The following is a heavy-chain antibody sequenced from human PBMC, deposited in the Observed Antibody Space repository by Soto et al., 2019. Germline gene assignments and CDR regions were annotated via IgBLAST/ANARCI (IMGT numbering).Heavy chain of an antibody. D-gene: IGHD2-21*02. CDR2: IPQEGGDG. Sequence: DVQLVESGGAVVQPGESLRLSCEVSGFTFSMYSMTWVRQAPGKGLEWVAKIPQEGGDGHYADSAKGRFTISRDNAKNSVFLQMNNLRAADTAVYYCARDQLILPAHDFFYGSDVWGQGATVTVS. J-gene: IGHJ6*02. CDR1: GFTFSMYS. CDR3: ARDQLILPAHDFFYGSDV. V-gene: IGHV3-7*03.